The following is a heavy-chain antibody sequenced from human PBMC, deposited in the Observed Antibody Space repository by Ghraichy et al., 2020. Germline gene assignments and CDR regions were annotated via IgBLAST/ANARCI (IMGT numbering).Heavy chain of an antibody. CDR2: INQDGSDK. J-gene: IGHJ5*02. D-gene: IGHD3-16*01. V-gene: IGHV3-7*03. CDR3: ARGPYYNNVWGSPP. Sequence: GGSLRLSCAASGFTFSMYWMFWVRQAPGKGLECVANINQDGSDKYYVDSVKGRFTISRDNTKNSLHLQMNSLRADDTAVYYCARGPYYNNVWGSPPWGQGTQVTGSS. CDR1: GFTFSMYW.